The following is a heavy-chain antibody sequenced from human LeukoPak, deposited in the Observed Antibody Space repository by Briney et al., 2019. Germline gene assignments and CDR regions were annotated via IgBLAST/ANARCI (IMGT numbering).Heavy chain of an antibody. D-gene: IGHD2-21*01. J-gene: IGHJ4*02. CDR2: INHSGST. CDR1: GGSFSGYY. V-gene: IGHV4-34*01. Sequence: KPSEALSLTCAVYGGSFSGYYWSWIRQPPGKGLEWIGEINHSGSTNYNPSLKSRVTISVDTSKNQFSLKLSSVTAADTAVYYCVIPPPFDYWGQGTLVTVSS. CDR3: VIPPPFDY.